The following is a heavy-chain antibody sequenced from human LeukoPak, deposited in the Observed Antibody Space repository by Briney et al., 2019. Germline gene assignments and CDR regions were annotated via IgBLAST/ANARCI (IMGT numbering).Heavy chain of an antibody. V-gene: IGHV3-21*01. CDR2: ISSSSSYI. D-gene: IGHD6-13*01. CDR3: ARDSIAAAGRSDY. CDR1: GFTFSSYS. Sequence: GGSLRLSCAASGFTFSSYSMNWVRQAPGKGLEWVSSISSSSSYIYYADSVKGRFTISRDNAKNSLYLQMNSLRAEDTAVYYCARDSIAAAGRSDYWGQGTLVTVSS. J-gene: IGHJ4*02.